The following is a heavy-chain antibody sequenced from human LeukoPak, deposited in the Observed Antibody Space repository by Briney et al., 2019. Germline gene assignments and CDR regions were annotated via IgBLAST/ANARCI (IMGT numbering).Heavy chain of an antibody. CDR2: ISYDGSNK. Sequence: GGSLRLSCAASGFTFSSYAMHWVRQAPGKGLEWVAVISYDGSNKYYADSVKGRFTISRDNSKNTLFLQLNSLRTEDTAVYYCARKSRSPYPVAYSFAYWGQGPLVTVSP. J-gene: IGHJ4*02. D-gene: IGHD6-19*01. V-gene: IGHV3-30*04. CDR3: ARKSRSPYPVAYSFAY. CDR1: GFTFSSYA.